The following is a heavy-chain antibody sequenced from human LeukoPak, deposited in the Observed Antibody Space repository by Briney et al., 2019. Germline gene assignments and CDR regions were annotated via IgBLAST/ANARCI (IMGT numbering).Heavy chain of an antibody. D-gene: IGHD2-2*01. CDR1: GGSISSGDYY. Sequence: SETLSLTCTVSGGSISSGDYYWSWIRQPPGKGLEWIGYIYYSGSTYYNPSLKSRVTISVDTSKNQFSLKLSSVTAADTAVYYCARASDIYCSSTSCYLSDAFDIWGQGTKVTVSS. CDR3: ARASDIYCSSTSCYLSDAFDI. V-gene: IGHV4-30-4*08. J-gene: IGHJ3*02. CDR2: IYYSGST.